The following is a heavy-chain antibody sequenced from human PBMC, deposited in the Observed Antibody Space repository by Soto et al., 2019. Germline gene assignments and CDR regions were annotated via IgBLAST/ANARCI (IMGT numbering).Heavy chain of an antibody. J-gene: IGHJ4*02. D-gene: IGHD2-15*01. CDR2: IYPGDSDT. Sequence: PGESLKISCKGSGYSFTSYWIGWVRRMPGKGLEWMGIIYPGDSDTRYSPSFQGQVTISADKSISTAYLQWSSLKASDTAMYYCARFLYCSGGSCQYYFDYWGQGTLVTVSS. CDR1: GYSFTSYW. V-gene: IGHV5-51*01. CDR3: ARFLYCSGGSCQYYFDY.